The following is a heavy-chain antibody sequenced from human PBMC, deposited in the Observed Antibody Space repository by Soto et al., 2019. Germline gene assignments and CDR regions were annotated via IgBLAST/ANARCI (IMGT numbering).Heavy chain of an antibody. J-gene: IGHJ6*03. Sequence: QLQLVQSGAEVREPGSSVKVSCKASGGTFSSYTVIWVRQAPGQGLEWMGGITPTLNIAKYAEKFQGRVTITADESTSTVNMHLSSLXXXXXXXXXCARGYY. CDR1: GGTFSSYT. V-gene: IGHV1-69*01. CDR2: ITPTLNIA. CDR3: ARGYY.